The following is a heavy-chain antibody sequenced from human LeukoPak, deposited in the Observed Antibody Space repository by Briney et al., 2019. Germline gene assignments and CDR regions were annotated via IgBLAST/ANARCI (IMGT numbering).Heavy chain of an antibody. CDR1: GFTFSSYA. D-gene: IGHD2-2*02. CDR2: ISYDGSNK. CDR3: ARSGAYCSSTSCYSAFDI. J-gene: IGHJ3*02. Sequence: GRSLRLSCAASGFTFSSYAMHWVRQAPGKGLEWVAVISYDGSNKYYADSVKGRFTISRDNSKNTLYLQMNSLRAEDTAVYYCARSGAYCSSTSCYSAFDIWGQGTMVTVSS. V-gene: IGHV3-30-3*01.